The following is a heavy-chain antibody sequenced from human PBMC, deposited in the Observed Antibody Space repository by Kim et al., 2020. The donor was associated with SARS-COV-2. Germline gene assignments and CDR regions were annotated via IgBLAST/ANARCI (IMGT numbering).Heavy chain of an antibody. V-gene: IGHV3-43*02. Sequence: GGSLRLSCAGSGFTFENYAMHWVRQPPGKSLQWVSLITGDGGTTYYGDSVKGRFTISRDNIKKSLYLQKNSLRSEDAALYYCVVEGDDSMGFSSGWYDGSLGYWGQGTLVTVSS. J-gene: IGHJ4*02. CDR2: ITGDGGTT. CDR3: VVEGDDSMGFSSGWYDGSLGY. CDR1: GFTFENYA. D-gene: IGHD6-19*01.